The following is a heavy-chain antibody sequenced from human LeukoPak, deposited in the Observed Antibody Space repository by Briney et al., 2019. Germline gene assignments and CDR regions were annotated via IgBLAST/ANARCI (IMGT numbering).Heavy chain of an antibody. J-gene: IGHJ4*02. Sequence: ASVKVSCKASGYTFTGYYMHWVRQAPGQGLEWMGWINPNSGGTNYAQKFQGRVTMTRDTSISTAYVELSRLRSDDTAVYYCARDVLGYCSGGSCYSGAFDYWGQGTLVTVSS. D-gene: IGHD2-15*01. V-gene: IGHV1-2*02. CDR1: GYTFTGYY. CDR2: INPNSGGT. CDR3: ARDVLGYCSGGSCYSGAFDY.